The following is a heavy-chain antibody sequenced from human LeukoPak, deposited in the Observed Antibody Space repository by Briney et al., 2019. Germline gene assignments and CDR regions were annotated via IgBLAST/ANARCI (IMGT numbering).Heavy chain of an antibody. V-gene: IGHV1-3*01. D-gene: IGHD3-16*02. CDR2: INSGNGNT. J-gene: IGHJ3*02. CDR3: ARPYYDYLWGTYRPTGDAFDI. Sequence: ASVKVSCKASGYTFTTYAIHWVRQAPGQRLEWMGWINSGNGNTKYSQQFQGRVTITRDTSASTAYMELSSLRSEDTAVYYCARPYYDYLWGTYRPTGDAFDIWGQGTMVTVSS. CDR1: GYTFTTYA.